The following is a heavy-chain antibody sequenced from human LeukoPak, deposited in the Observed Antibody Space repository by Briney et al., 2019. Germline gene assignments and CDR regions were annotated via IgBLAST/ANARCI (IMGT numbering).Heavy chain of an antibody. Sequence: PGRSLRLSCAASGFTFSSYAMHWVRQAPGKGLEWVAVISYDGSNKYYADSVKGRFTISRDSSKNTLYLQMNSLRAEDTAVYYCARRLGYSSGHFDYWGQGTLVTVSS. D-gene: IGHD6-19*01. J-gene: IGHJ4*02. V-gene: IGHV3-30*04. CDR1: GFTFSSYA. CDR3: ARRLGYSSGHFDY. CDR2: ISYDGSNK.